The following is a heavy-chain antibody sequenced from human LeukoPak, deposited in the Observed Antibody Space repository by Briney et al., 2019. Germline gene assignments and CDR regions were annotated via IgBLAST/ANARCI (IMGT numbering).Heavy chain of an antibody. D-gene: IGHD6-13*01. J-gene: IGHJ4*02. Sequence: SETLSLTCAVYGGSFSGYYWSWIRQPPGRGLEWIGEINHSGGTNYNPSLKSRVTISVDTSKNQFSLKLSSVTAADTAVYYCARGPRAAAGLRGPLRYWGQGTLVTVSS. V-gene: IGHV4-34*01. CDR3: ARGPRAAAGLRGPLRY. CDR1: GGSFSGYY. CDR2: INHSGGT.